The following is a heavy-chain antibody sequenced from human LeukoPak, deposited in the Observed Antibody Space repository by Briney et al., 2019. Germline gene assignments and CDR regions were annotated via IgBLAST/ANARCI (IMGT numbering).Heavy chain of an antibody. CDR3: ARGSRSLMVRGVIPYYYYGMDV. V-gene: IGHV4-59*12. Sequence: SETLSLTCTVSGGSISSYYWSWIRQPPGKGLEWIGYIYYSGSTNYNPSLKSRVTISVDTSKNQFSLELSSVTAADTAVYYCARGSRSLMVRGVIPYYYYGMDVWGQGTTVTVSS. CDR1: GGSISSYY. J-gene: IGHJ6*02. D-gene: IGHD3-10*01. CDR2: IYYSGST.